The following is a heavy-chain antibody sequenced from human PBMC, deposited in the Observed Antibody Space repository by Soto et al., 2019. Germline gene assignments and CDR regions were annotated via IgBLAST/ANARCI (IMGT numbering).Heavy chain of an antibody. J-gene: IGHJ3*02. D-gene: IGHD3-22*01. CDR1: GYTFTSYG. V-gene: IGHV1-18*01. CDR2: ISAYNGNT. Sequence: ASLKVSCKASGYTFTSYGISWERQAPGQGLEWMGWISAYNGNTNYAQKLQGRVTMTTDTSTSTAYMELRSLRSDDTAVYYCARDRDYYYYDSSGYKGDAFDIWGQGTMVTASS. CDR3: ARDRDYYYYDSSGYKGDAFDI.